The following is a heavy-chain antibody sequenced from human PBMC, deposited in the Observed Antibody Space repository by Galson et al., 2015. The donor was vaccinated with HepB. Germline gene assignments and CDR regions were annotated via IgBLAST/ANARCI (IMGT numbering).Heavy chain of an antibody. CDR2: TYYRFKWYY. Sequence: CAISGDSVSSNSAAWNWIRQSPSRGLEWLGRTYYRFKWYYDYAVSVKSRITINPDISKNQFSLQLNSVTPEDTAVYYCATVLFGSGAYWTFEIWGQGTLVTVSS. J-gene: IGHJ3*02. D-gene: IGHD3-22*01. CDR1: GDSVSSNSAA. CDR3: ATVLFGSGAYWTFEI. V-gene: IGHV6-1*01.